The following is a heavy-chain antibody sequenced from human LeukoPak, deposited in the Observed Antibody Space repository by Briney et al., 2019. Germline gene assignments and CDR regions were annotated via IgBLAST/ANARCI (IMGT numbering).Heavy chain of an antibody. CDR2: IIPILGIA. CDR1: GYTFTSYD. D-gene: IGHD3-16*02. J-gene: IGHJ6*02. V-gene: IGHV1-69*04. CDR3: ASSVHYYGMDV. Sequence: SVKVSCKASGYTFTSYDINWVRQAPGQGLEWMGRIIPILGIANYAQKFQGRVTITADKSTSTAYMELSSLRSEDTAVYYCASSVHYYGMDVWGQGTTVTVSS.